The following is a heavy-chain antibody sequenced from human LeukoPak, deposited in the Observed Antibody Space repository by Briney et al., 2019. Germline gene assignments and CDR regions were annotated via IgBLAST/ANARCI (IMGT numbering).Heavy chain of an antibody. CDR3: AKDQYFVTGYYSHMDV. V-gene: IGHV3-66*03. CDR1: GFTVSSNS. CDR2: IYSDNT. Sequence: PAGSLRLSCTVSGFTVSSNSMSWVRQAPGKGLEWVSFIYSDNTHYSDSVKGRFTISRDNSKNTLYLRMNSLRAEDTAVYYCAKDQYFVTGYYSHMDVWGKGTTVTISS. J-gene: IGHJ6*03. D-gene: IGHD2-21*02.